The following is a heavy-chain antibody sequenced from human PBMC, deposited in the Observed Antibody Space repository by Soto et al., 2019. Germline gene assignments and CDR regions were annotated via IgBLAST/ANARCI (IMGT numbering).Heavy chain of an antibody. V-gene: IGHV3-30*18. Sequence: QVQLVESGGGVVQPGRSLRLSCAASGFTFSSYGMHWVRQAPGKGLEWVAVISYDGSNKYYADSVKGRFTISRDNXKNTLYLQMNSLRAEDTAVYYCAKAGGFYYYGMDVWGQGTTVTVSS. CDR3: AKAGGFYYYGMDV. CDR1: GFTFSSYG. J-gene: IGHJ6*02. D-gene: IGHD5-12*01. CDR2: ISYDGSNK.